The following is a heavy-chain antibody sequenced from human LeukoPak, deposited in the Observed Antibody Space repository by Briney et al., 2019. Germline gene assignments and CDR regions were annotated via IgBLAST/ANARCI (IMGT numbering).Heavy chain of an antibody. D-gene: IGHD1-26*01. V-gene: IGHV3-21*01. Sequence: PGGSLRLSCAASGFTFSSYSMNWVRQAPGKGLEWVSSISSSSSYIYYADSVKGRFTISRDNAKNSLYLQMNSLRAEDTAVYYCARMIRLSGSPGAFDIWGQGTMVTVSS. J-gene: IGHJ3*02. CDR3: ARMIRLSGSPGAFDI. CDR1: GFTFSSYS. CDR2: ISSSSSYI.